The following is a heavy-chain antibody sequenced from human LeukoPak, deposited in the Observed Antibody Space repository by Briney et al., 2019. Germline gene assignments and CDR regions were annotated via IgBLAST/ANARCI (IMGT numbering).Heavy chain of an antibody. CDR3: ARGSWNDVVAFDY. Sequence: GGSLRLSCAASGFTFSSYGMHWVRQAPGKGLEWVAVIWYDGSNKYYADSVKGRFTISRDNSKNTLYLQMNSLRAEDTAVYYCARGSWNDVVAFDYWGQGTLATVSS. CDR1: GFTFSSYG. V-gene: IGHV3-33*01. J-gene: IGHJ4*02. CDR2: IWYDGSNK. D-gene: IGHD1-1*01.